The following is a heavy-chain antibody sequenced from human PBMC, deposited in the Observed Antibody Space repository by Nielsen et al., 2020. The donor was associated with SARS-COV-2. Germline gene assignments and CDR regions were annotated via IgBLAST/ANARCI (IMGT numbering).Heavy chain of an antibody. Sequence: ASVQVSCKASGHTFTSYAMNWVRQAPGQGLEWMGWINTNTGNPTYAQGFTGRFVFSLDTSVSTAYLQISSLKAEDTAVYYCARAGYSSSWRYKNHAFDIWGQGTMVTVSS. CDR1: GHTFTSYA. D-gene: IGHD6-13*01. CDR2: INTNTGNP. J-gene: IGHJ3*02. CDR3: ARAGYSSSWRYKNHAFDI. V-gene: IGHV7-4-1*02.